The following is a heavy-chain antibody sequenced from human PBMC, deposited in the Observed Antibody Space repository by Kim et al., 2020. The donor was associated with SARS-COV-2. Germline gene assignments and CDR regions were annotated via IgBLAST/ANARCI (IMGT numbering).Heavy chain of an antibody. D-gene: IGHD3-9*01. J-gene: IGHJ4*01. CDR1: GYSISSGYY. CDR2: IYHSGST. Sequence: SETLSLTCTVSGYSISSGYYWGWIRQPPGKGLEWIGSIYHSGSTYYNPSLKSRVTISVDTSKNQFSLKLSSVTAADTAVYYCASVRGFFDWFKNGGGYF. V-gene: IGHV4-38-2*02. CDR3: ASVRGFFDWFKNGGGYF.